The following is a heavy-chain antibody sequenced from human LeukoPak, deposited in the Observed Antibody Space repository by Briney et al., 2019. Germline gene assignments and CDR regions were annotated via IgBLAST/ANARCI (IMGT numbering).Heavy chain of an antibody. CDR1: GASINTYY. D-gene: IGHD2-2*01. V-gene: IGHV3-7*05. J-gene: IGHJ4*02. CDR3: ARDQRYCSSSSCPWEPFDY. Sequence: ETLSLTCTVSGASINTYYWSWVRQAPGKGLEWVANIKQDGSEKYYVDSVKGRFTISRDNAKNSLYLQMNSLRAEDTAVYYCARDQRYCSSSSCPWEPFDYWGQGTLVTVSS. CDR2: IKQDGSEK.